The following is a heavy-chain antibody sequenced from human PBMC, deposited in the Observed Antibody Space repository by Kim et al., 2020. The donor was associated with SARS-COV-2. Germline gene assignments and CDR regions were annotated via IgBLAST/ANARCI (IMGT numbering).Heavy chain of an antibody. CDR2: INPSGGST. V-gene: IGHV1-46*01. J-gene: IGHJ4*02. CDR3: ARGGDSGYTIGRGFDY. D-gene: IGHD5-12*01. Sequence: ASVKVSCKASGYTFTSYYMHWVRQAPGQGLEWMGIINPSGGSTSYAQKFQGRVTMTRDTSTSTVYMELSSLRSEDTAVYYCARGGDSGYTIGRGFDYWGQGTLVTVSS. CDR1: GYTFTSYY.